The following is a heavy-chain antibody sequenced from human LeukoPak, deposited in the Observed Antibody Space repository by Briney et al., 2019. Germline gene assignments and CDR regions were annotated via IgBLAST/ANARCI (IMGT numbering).Heavy chain of an antibody. CDR1: GYSFTDYY. V-gene: IGHV1-2*02. J-gene: IGHJ5*02. CDR3: AKGSYIYPNYFDP. D-gene: IGHD5-18*01. CDR2: SDPNSGGA. Sequence: EASVKVSCKASGYSFTDYYIHWVRLAPGQGLEWLGWSDPNSGGANYAQKFQGRVTMTRDTSITTAYMELSRLTSEDTAVYYCAKGSYIYPNYFDPWGQGTLITVSS.